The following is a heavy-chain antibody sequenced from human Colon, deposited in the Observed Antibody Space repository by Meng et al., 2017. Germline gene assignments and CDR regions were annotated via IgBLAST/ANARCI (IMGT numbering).Heavy chain of an antibody. CDR3: ARHGGYYQDY. Sequence: QVQLLQAGLCVANPSGTRSLTCVASGGSINLISYCSCVPQSPSKGREWIGQIDHRGDTYYNPSLKSRVTMSVDRSKSQVSLQMTSVTAADTAVYYCARHGGYYQDYWGQGTLVTVSS. V-gene: IGHV4-4*02. CDR2: IDHRGDT. CDR1: GGSINLISY. J-gene: IGHJ4*02. D-gene: IGHD4-23*01.